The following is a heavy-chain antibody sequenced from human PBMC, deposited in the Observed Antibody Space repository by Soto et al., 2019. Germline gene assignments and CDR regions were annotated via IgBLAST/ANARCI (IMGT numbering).Heavy chain of an antibody. CDR1: GYRFTSYW. CDR2: IYVDDSDT. J-gene: IGHJ6*02. Sequence: PGESLKIYCEDSGYRFTSYWIAWVRQMPGKGLEWMGTIYVDDSDTTYSPSFQGQVTISADKSSSSAYLQWSSLKASDSAVYYCARAENDSSGYYPPYYYGMDVWGQGTTVTVSS. V-gene: IGHV5-51*01. D-gene: IGHD3-22*01. CDR3: ARAENDSSGYYPPYYYGMDV.